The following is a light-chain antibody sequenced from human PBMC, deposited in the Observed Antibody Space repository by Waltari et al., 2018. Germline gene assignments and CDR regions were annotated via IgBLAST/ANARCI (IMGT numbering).Light chain of an antibody. CDR3: HSRDASGVAGS. CDR1: SIRSYY. J-gene: IGLJ2*01. V-gene: IGLV3-19*01. CDR2: DKN. Sequence: SSELTQDPAVSVAMGKTVRITCQGDSIRSYYARWYQQSPGQAPILVIYDKNNRPSGVPDRFSCSSSHNTGSLTITGAQAEDEASYYCHSRDASGVAGSFGGGTKLTVL.